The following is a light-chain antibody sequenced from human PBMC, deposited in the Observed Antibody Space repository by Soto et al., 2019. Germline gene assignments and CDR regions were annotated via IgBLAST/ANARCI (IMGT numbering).Light chain of an antibody. V-gene: IGLV2-8*01. CDR3: CSYAGIVV. CDR1: SSDVGKYDY. J-gene: IGLJ2*01. Sequence: QSALTQPPSASGSPGQSVTISCTGTSSDVGKYDYVSWFQHHPGKAPKLIIYDVSKRPSGVPDRFSGSKSGNTASLTISGLQAEDEADYYCCSYAGIVVFGGGTKLTVL. CDR2: DVS.